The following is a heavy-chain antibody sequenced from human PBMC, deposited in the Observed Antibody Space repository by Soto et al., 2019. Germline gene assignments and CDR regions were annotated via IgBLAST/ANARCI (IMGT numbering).Heavy chain of an antibody. V-gene: IGHV4-30-2*01. D-gene: IGHD4-4*01. CDR3: AREVDDYSHFDD. J-gene: IGHJ4*02. CDR2: IYHGGST. CDR1: GASVTRDGNC. Sequence: QVQLRESGSGLVKPSQTLSLTCSVSGASVTRDGNCWTWIRQPPGKGLEFVASIYHGGSTFYNPSLRSRVTISLDRSKNQFSLKLTSVTAADTAVYYCAREVDDYSHFDDWGQRTLVTVSS.